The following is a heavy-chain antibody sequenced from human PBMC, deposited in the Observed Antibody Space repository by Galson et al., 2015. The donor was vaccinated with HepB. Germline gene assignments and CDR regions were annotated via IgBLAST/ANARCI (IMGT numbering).Heavy chain of an antibody. CDR3: ARYYVVTTRNWLDP. V-gene: IGHV1-18*01. D-gene: IGHD2-21*02. CDR2: ISVYNGNT. CDR1: GYTFTNYG. Sequence: SVKVSCKASGYTFTNYGINWVRQAPGQGLEWMGWISVYNGNTNYAQKFQGRVTMTTDTSTSTAYMELRSLRADDTAVYYCARYYVVTTRNWLDPWGQGTLVTVSS. J-gene: IGHJ5*02.